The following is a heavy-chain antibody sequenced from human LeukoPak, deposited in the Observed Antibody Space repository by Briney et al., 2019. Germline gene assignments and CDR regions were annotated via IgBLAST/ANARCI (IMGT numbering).Heavy chain of an antibody. V-gene: IGHV3-11*06. CDR2: ISSSSSYT. D-gene: IGHD2-2*01. Sequence: GGSLRLSCAASGFTFSSYAMSWIRQAPGKGLEWVSYISSSSSYTNYADSVKGRFTISRDNAKNSLYLQMNSLRAEDTAVYYCAREDCSSTSCFPDYWGQGTLVTVSS. J-gene: IGHJ4*02. CDR3: AREDCSSTSCFPDY. CDR1: GFTFSSYA.